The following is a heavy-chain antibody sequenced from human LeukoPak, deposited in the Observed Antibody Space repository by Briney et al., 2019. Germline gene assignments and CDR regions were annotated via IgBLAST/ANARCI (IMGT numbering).Heavy chain of an antibody. J-gene: IGHJ4*02. D-gene: IGHD5-12*01. CDR3: ARGDIVPTIGLCDY. Sequence: GGSLRLSCAASGFTFTSYAMHWVRQAPGKGLEWVSVISFDGSNIYYADSVKGRFTISRDNSKNTLYLQMNSLRAEDTAMYYCARGDIVPTIGLCDYWGQGTLVTVSS. V-gene: IGHV3-30-3*01. CDR1: GFTFTSYA. CDR2: ISFDGSNI.